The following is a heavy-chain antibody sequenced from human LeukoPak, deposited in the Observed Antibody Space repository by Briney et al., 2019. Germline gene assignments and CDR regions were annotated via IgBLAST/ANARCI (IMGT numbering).Heavy chain of an antibody. CDR3: ARVRPHPIIDV. CDR1: GFTVSNNY. J-gene: IGHJ6*03. Sequence: PGGSLRLSCAASGFTVSNNYMSWVRQAPGKGLEWVSVIYTGVSTYYADSVKGRFAISRGNSKNTLYLQMNSLRAEDTGVYYCARVRPHPIIDVGGKGTTVTVS. CDR2: IYTGVST. D-gene: IGHD6-6*01. V-gene: IGHV3-53*01.